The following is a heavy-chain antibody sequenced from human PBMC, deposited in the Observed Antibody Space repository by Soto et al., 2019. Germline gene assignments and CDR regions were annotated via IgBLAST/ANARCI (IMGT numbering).Heavy chain of an antibody. CDR1: GFTFAIYG. J-gene: IGHJ6*02. D-gene: IGHD1-20*01. CDR2: INPYNGNT. V-gene: IGHV1-18*01. Sequence: ASVKVSCKASGFTFAIYGITWVRQAPGQGLEWMGWINPYNGNTNYAQKFQGRVTMTTDTSTSTGYMELRSLRSDDTAVYYCARDNWKLYYYYGMDVWGQGTTVTVSS. CDR3: ARDNWKLYYYYGMDV.